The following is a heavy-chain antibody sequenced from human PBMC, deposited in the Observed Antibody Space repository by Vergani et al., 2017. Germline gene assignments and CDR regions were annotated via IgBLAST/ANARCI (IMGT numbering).Heavy chain of an antibody. CDR1: GYTFTSYA. V-gene: IGHV7-4-1*02. CDR3: ARDRSGWYTDAFDI. J-gene: IGHJ3*02. Sequence: QVHLVQSGAEVKKPGASVKVSCKASGYTFTSYAMNWVRQAPGQGLEWMGWINTNTGNPTYAQGFTGRFVFSLDTSVSTAYLQISSLKAEDTAVYYCARDRSGWYTDAFDIWGQGTMVTVSS. D-gene: IGHD6-19*01. CDR2: INTNTGNP.